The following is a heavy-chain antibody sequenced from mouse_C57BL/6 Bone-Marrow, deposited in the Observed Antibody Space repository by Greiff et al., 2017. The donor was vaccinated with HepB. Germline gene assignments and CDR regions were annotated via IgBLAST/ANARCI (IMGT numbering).Heavy chain of an antibody. CDR3: ATTVVPLSYWYFDV. CDR2: IDPNSGGT. J-gene: IGHJ1*03. D-gene: IGHD1-1*01. CDR1: GYTFTSYW. Sequence: QVQLQQPGAELVKPGASVKLSCKASGYTFTSYWMHWVKQRPGRGLEWIGRIDPNSGGTKYNEKFKSKATLTVDKPSSTAYMQLSRLTSEDSAVYYCATTVVPLSYWYFDVWGTGTTVTVSS. V-gene: IGHV1-72*01.